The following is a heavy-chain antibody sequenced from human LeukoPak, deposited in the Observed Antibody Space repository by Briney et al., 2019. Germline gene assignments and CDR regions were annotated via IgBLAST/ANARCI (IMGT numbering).Heavy chain of an antibody. CDR2: ISGGTT. CDR3: STLSPCSSVY. V-gene: IGHV3-49*03. D-gene: IGHD2-15*01. Sequence: GGSLRLSCTASGFTFGDYLMSWFRQAPGKGLEWIGFISGGTTEYAASVKGRFTISRDDSTSIAYLQMNSLTTEDTAVYYCSTLSPCSSVYWDPGPLVTVSS. J-gene: IGHJ4*01. CDR1: GFTFGDYL.